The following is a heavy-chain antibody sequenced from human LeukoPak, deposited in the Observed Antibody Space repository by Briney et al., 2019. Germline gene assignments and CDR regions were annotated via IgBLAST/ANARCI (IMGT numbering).Heavy chain of an antibody. CDR3: ARYSSSSGGAAYYLDY. CDR1: GFTLRNYW. D-gene: IGHD6-6*01. CDR2: ISGDGSVT. J-gene: IGHJ4*01. Sequence: PGGSLRLSCTASGFTLRNYWMHWFRQVPGKRLVWVSRISGDGSVTNYADSVQGRFTISRDNAKNILYLQINSLRSEDTAVYYRARYSSSSGGAAYYLDYWGHGTLVTVSS. V-gene: IGHV3-74*01.